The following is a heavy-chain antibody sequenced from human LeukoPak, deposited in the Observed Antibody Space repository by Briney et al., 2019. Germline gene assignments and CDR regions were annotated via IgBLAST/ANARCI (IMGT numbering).Heavy chain of an antibody. CDR3: ATGDGYNSFDY. CDR1: GGSISSYY. J-gene: IGHJ4*02. D-gene: IGHD5-24*01. CDR2: IYTSGST. V-gene: IGHV4-4*07. Sequence: SETLSLTCTVCGGSISSYYWSWIRQLAGKGLEWIGRIYTSGSTNYNSSLKSRVTMSVDTSKNQVSLKLSSVTAADTAVYYCATGDGYNSFDYWGQGTLVTVSS.